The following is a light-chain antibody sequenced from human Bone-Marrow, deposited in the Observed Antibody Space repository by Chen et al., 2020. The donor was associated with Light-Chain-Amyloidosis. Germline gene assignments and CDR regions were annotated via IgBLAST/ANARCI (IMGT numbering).Light chain of an antibody. CDR3: GSFAGTSTPL. Sequence: QSALTQPASVSGSPGQSITISCTGTSSDIGSYNLVSWYQQHPGKAPQLLIYEVTQRPSGVSGRISDSKSGNTASRTISGLRTDDEAYYFCGSFAGTSTPLFGGGSKLTV. V-gene: IGLV2-23*02. CDR1: SSDIGSYNL. CDR2: EVT. J-gene: IGLJ2*01.